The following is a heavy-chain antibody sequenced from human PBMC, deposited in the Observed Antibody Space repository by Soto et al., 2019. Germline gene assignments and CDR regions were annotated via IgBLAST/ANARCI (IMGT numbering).Heavy chain of an antibody. J-gene: IGHJ4*02. V-gene: IGHV4-39*01. Sequence: SETLSLTCTVSGGSISSSSYHWGWIRQPPGKGLEWIGSIYYSGSTYYNPSLKSRVTISVDTSKNQFSLKLSSVTAADTAVYYCARQEIAVAGLFAYWGQGTLVTVSS. CDR2: IYYSGST. CDR3: ARQEIAVAGLFAY. CDR1: GGSISSSSYH. D-gene: IGHD6-19*01.